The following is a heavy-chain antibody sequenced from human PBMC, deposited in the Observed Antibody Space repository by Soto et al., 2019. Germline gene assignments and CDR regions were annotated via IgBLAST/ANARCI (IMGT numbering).Heavy chain of an antibody. CDR2: IYHSGST. J-gene: IGHJ4*02. CDR1: GGSISSGGYS. D-gene: IGHD3-16*01. CDR3: AAHYDYVWGSYAATH. Sequence: QLQLQESGSGLVKPSQTLSLTCAVSGGSISSGGYSWSWIRQPPGKGLEWIGYIYHSGSTYYNPSLKSRVTISVDRSKNQFSLKLSSVTAADTAVYYCAAHYDYVWGSYAATHWGQGTLVTVSS. V-gene: IGHV4-30-2*01.